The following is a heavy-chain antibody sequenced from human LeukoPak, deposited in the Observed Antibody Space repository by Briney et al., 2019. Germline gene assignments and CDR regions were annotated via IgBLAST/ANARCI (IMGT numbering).Heavy chain of an antibody. V-gene: IGHV4-30-4*08. Sequence: SETLSLTCTVSGGSISSGDYYWSWIRQPPGKGLEWIGYIYYSGSTYYNPSLKSRVTISVDTSKNQFSLKLSSVTAADTAVYYCARGHRNARTGKNYWGQGTLVTVSS. CDR1: GGSISSGDYY. CDR3: ARGHRNARTGKNY. D-gene: IGHD1-1*01. CDR2: IYYSGST. J-gene: IGHJ4*02.